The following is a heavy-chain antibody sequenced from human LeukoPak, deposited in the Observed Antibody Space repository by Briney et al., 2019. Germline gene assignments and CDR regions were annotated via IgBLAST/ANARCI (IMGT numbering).Heavy chain of an antibody. CDR1: GYTFTGYY. J-gene: IGHJ6*02. CDR2: INPNSGGT. D-gene: IGHD6-13*01. CDR3: ARDIGQQREFSMDV. V-gene: IGHV1-2*06. Sequence: GASVTVSCKASGYTFTGYYIHWVRQAPGQGLEWMGRINPNSGGTNYAQKFQGRVTMTRDMSISTAYMELSRLTSDDTAVYYCARDIGQQREFSMDVWGQGTTVTVSS.